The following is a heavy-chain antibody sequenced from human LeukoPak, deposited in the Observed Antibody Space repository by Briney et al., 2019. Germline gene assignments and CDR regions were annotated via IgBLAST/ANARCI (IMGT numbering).Heavy chain of an antibody. D-gene: IGHD3-3*01. CDR2: IYYSGST. CDR3: ARARLRFLEWFFDY. CDR1: GGSISSGDYY. J-gene: IGHJ4*02. V-gene: IGHV4-30-4*08. Sequence: SETLSLTCTVCGGSISSGDYYWSWIRQPPGKGLEWIGYIYYSGSTYYNPSLKSRVTIPVDTSKNQFSLKLSSVTAADTVVYYCARARLRFLEWFFDYWGQGTLVTVSS.